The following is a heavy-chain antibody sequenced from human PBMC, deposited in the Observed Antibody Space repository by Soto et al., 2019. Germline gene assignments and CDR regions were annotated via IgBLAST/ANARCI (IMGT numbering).Heavy chain of an antibody. V-gene: IGHV1-69*05. CDR3: ARGGFLGFCSGGACYPNYNHYFMDV. CDR2: IIPISGTA. J-gene: IGHJ6*03. CDR1: GGTFSSYA. D-gene: IGHD2-15*01. Sequence: SVKVSCKASGGTFSSYAISWVRQAPGQGLEWMGGIIPISGTANYAQKFQGRVTMTTDTSTSTAYMELSSLRSEDTAVYYCARGGFLGFCSGGACYPNYNHYFMDVWGKGTTVTVSS.